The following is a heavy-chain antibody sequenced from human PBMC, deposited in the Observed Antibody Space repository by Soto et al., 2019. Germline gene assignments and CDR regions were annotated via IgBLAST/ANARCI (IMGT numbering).Heavy chain of an antibody. CDR3: ARDGYDGSGSPYPAY. CDR2: IYYLGST. CDR1: GGSMSEYF. D-gene: IGHD3-10*01. J-gene: IGHJ4*02. Sequence: SETLSLTCSVSGGSMSEYFWSWIRQSPGKGLEWIGYIYYLGSTEYNPSLKSRVTISVDTSKRQFSLRLTSVTAADTAVYYCARDGYDGSGSPYPAYWGPGTQVTVSS. V-gene: IGHV4-59*01.